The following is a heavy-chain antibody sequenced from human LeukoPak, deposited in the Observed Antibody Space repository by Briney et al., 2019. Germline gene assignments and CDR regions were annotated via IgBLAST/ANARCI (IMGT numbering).Heavy chain of an antibody. CDR3: ARESVSSSCAFDI. Sequence: ASVKVSCKASGGTFSSYAISWVRQAPGQGLEWMGGIIPIFGTANYAQKFQGRVTMTRDMSTSTVYMELSSLRSEDTAVYYCARESVSSSCAFDIWGQGTMATVSS. D-gene: IGHD6-13*01. J-gene: IGHJ3*02. V-gene: IGHV1-69*05. CDR1: GGTFSSYA. CDR2: IIPIFGTA.